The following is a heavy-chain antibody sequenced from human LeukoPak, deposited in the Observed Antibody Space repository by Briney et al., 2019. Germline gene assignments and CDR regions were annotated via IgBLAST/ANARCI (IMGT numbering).Heavy chain of an antibody. V-gene: IGHV3-23*01. CDR1: GFTFSSYA. CDR2: ISGSGGST. Sequence: GGSLRLSCAASGFTFSSYAMSWVRQAPGKGLEWVSAISGSGGSTYYADSVKGRFTISRDNSKNTLYLQMNSLRAEDTAVYYCAKNLWELLEWLPFDYWGQGTLVTVSS. D-gene: IGHD3-3*01. J-gene: IGHJ4*02. CDR3: AKNLWELLEWLPFDY.